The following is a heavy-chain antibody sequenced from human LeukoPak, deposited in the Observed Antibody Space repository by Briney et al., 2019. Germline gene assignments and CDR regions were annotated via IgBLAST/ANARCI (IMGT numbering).Heavy chain of an antibody. CDR3: VKITSVTGGDC. J-gene: IGHJ4*02. CDR1: GFTFSAYA. Sequence: GGSLSLPCSASGFTFSAYALNWVRQAPGKGLEYVSGISSNGGSSFYADSVKGRFTISRDNSKNTLYLQMSSLRAEDTAVYYCVKITSVTGGDCWGQGTRLTVSS. V-gene: IGHV3-64D*09. D-gene: IGHD1-1*01. CDR2: ISSNGGSS.